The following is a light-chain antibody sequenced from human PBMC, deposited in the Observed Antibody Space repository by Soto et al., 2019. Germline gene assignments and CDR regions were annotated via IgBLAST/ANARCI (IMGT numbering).Light chain of an antibody. CDR3: AVWDDSLTTWV. CDR1: SSNIGRYD. CDR2: RNG. J-gene: IGLJ3*02. Sequence: QPVLTQPPSASGTPGQSLTISCSGSSSNIGRYDVYWYQHLPGTAPKFLMYRNGQRPSGVPDRFSGSKSGTSASLAISGLRSEDEADYYCAVWDDSLTTWVFGGGTKLTVL. V-gene: IGLV1-47*01.